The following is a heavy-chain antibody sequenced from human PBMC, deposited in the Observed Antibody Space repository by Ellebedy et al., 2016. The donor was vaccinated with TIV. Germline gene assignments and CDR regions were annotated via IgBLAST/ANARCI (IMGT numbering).Heavy chain of an antibody. CDR1: GFNFRGYW. V-gene: IGHV3-7*01. Sequence: GGSLRLSCAASGFNFRGYWMTWVRQAPGKGLEWVAKIRQEGDEIYYVESVKGRFTISRDNAKNSLFLQMNSLRVEDTAVYYCARRASYGDYAVQVNPWFDPWGQGTLVTVS. CDR2: IRQEGDEI. D-gene: IGHD4-17*01. CDR3: ARRASYGDYAVQVNPWFDP. J-gene: IGHJ5*02.